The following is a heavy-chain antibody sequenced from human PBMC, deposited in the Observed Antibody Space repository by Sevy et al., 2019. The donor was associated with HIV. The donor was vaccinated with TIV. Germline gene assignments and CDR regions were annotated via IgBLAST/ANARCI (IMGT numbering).Heavy chain of an antibody. CDR1: GFTFSDYA. J-gene: IGHJ3*02. D-gene: IGHD2-15*01. Sequence: GGSLRLSCAASGFTFSDYAMHWVRQVPGKGLEWVSGISWNSGDIGYADSVKGRFTISRDNAKNSLHLQMNSLRVEDTALYYCGRAEGYCVINSGFGGSINAFDIWGQGTMVTVSS. CDR2: ISWNSGDI. V-gene: IGHV3-9*01. CDR3: GRAEGYCVINSGFGGSINAFDI.